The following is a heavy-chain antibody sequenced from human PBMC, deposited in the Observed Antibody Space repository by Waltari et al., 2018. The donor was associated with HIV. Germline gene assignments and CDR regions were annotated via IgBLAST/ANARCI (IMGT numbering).Heavy chain of an antibody. J-gene: IGHJ2*01. CDR3: ARHALRVGAAYWSFDL. D-gene: IGHD1-26*01. CDR1: GDSIRNSNYF. V-gene: IGHV4-39*01. CDR2: IYYSGST. Sequence: QLQLQESGPGLVKPSETLSLTCTVSGDSIRNSNYFSGWIRQPPGQGLEWIGRIYYSGSTYYNPSLKSRVTISVDTSKNQFSLKVNSVTAADTAVYYCARHALRVGAAYWSFDLWGRGTLVTVSS.